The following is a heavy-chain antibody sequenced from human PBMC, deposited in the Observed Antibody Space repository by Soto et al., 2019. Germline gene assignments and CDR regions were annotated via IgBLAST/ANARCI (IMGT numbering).Heavy chain of an antibody. D-gene: IGHD1-1*01. CDR1: GFTFSSSS. V-gene: IGHV3-48*02. CDR3: ARETGADWYFDL. CDR2: ISSSSNTM. J-gene: IGHJ2*01. Sequence: EVQLVESGGGLLQPGGSLRLSCAASGFTFSSSSMNWVRQAPGKGLEWVSHISSSSNTMYYADSVKGRFTISRDNAKNSLFLQMSSLRDEDTAVYFCARETGADWYFDLWGRGTRVTVSS.